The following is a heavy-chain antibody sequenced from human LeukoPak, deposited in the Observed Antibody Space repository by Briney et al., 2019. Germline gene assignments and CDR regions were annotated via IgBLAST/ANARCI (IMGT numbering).Heavy chain of an antibody. CDR2: IYYSGST. CDR1: GGSFSGYY. V-gene: IGHV4-34*01. D-gene: IGHD3-9*01. CDR3: ARSSNYDILTGYYPYNWFDP. Sequence: PSETLSLTCAVYGGSFSGYYWSWIRQPPGKGLEWIGSIYYSGSTYYNPSLKSRVTISVDTSKNQFSLKLSSVAAADTAVYYCARSSNYDILTGYYPYNWFDPWGQGTLVTVSS. J-gene: IGHJ5*02.